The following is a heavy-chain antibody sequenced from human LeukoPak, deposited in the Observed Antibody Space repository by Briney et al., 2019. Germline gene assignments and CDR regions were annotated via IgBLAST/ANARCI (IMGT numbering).Heavy chain of an antibody. CDR2: IYYTGST. J-gene: IGHJ4*02. CDR1: GGSISSYY. Sequence: SETLSLTCTVSGGSISSYYWSWIRQPPGKGLEWIGYIYYTGSTYSNPSFKSRVTISLDTSKNQFSLKLSSVTAADTAVYYCARRRITIFGVVLLHFDYWGQGTLVTVSS. D-gene: IGHD3-3*01. CDR3: ARRRITIFGVVLLHFDY. V-gene: IGHV4-59*12.